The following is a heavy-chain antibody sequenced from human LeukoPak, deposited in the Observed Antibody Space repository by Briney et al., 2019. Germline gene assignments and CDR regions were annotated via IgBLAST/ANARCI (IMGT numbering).Heavy chain of an antibody. CDR3: ARVMTAITNWFDP. J-gene: IGHJ5*02. CDR2: IYRDGST. V-gene: IGHV3-66*01. CDR1: GFTFKDFY. D-gene: IGHD2-21*02. Sequence: PGGPLRLSCAASGFTFKDFYMSWVRQAPGKGLEWVSVIYRDGSTYYADSVKGRFTISRDNSKNTLYLQMNNLRVEDTAVYYCARVMTAITNWFDPWGQGTLVTVSS.